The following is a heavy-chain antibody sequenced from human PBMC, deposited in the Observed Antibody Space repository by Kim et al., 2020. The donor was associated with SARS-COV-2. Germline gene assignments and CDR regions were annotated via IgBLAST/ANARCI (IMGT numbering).Heavy chain of an antibody. V-gene: IGHV4-39*01. CDR1: GGSISSSSYY. D-gene: IGHD2-2*01. J-gene: IGHJ4*02. CDR3: ARGTHCSSTSCLRGFDY. Sequence: SETLSLTCTVSGGSISSSSYYWGWIRQPPGKGLEWIGSIYYSGSTYYNPSLKSRVTISVDTSKNQFSLKLSSVTAADTAVYYCARGTHCSSTSCLRGFDYWGQGTLVTVSS. CDR2: IYYSGST.